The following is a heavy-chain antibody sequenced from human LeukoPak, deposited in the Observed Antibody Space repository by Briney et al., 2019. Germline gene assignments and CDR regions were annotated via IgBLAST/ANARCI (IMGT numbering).Heavy chain of an antibody. CDR1: GFTFSNYA. Sequence: GGSLRLSCAASGFTFSNYAMHWVRQAPGKGLEGVAVISYDGSNKYYADSVKGRSTISRDNSKNTLYLQMNSLRAEDTAVYYCARAYSSGNYYYYYMDVWGKGTTVTVSS. CDR2: ISYDGSNK. V-gene: IGHV3-30*04. CDR3: ARAYSSGNYYYYYMDV. J-gene: IGHJ6*03. D-gene: IGHD6-19*01.